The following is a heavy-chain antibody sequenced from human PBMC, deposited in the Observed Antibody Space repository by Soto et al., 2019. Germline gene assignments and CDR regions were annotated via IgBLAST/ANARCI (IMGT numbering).Heavy chain of an antibody. Sequence: GGSLRLSCAASGFTFSSYAMSWVRQAPGKGLEWVSAISGSGGSTYYADSVKGRFTISRDNSKNTLYLQMNSLRAEDTAVYYCAKKPYDSSGYSEYFDYWGQGTLVTVSS. CDR1: GFTFSSYA. V-gene: IGHV3-23*01. CDR3: AKKPYDSSGYSEYFDY. CDR2: ISGSGGST. J-gene: IGHJ4*02. D-gene: IGHD3-22*01.